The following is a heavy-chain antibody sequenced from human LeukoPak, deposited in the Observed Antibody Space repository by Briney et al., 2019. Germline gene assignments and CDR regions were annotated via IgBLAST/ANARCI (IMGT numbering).Heavy chain of an antibody. J-gene: IGHJ4*02. CDR2: INEVGSEK. CDR3: VRDPTRAECSDGSCYLDY. V-gene: IGHV3-7*05. CDR1: GFSFRRFW. D-gene: IGHD3-10*01. Sequence: GGSLRLSCAASGFSFRRFWMSWVRQAPGKGLEWVANINEVGSEKYHVDSVRGRFTISRDNAKNSLYLQMSSLRAEDTAVYYCVRDPTRAECSDGSCYLDYWGQGILVSVSS.